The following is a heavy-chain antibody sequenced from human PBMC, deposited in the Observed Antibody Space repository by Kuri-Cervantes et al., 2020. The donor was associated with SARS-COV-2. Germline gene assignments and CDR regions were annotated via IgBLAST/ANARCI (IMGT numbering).Heavy chain of an antibody. J-gene: IGHJ3*02. CDR2: ISSSSSTI. CDR3: AKVSGTGDAFDI. CDR1: GFTFSSYS. Sequence: GGPLRLSCAASGFTFSSYSMNWVRQAPGKGLEWVSSISSSSSTIYYADSVKGRFTISRDNAKNSLYLQMNSLRAEDAALYYCAKVSGTGDAFDIWGQGTMVTVSS. D-gene: IGHD7-27*01. V-gene: IGHV3-48*04.